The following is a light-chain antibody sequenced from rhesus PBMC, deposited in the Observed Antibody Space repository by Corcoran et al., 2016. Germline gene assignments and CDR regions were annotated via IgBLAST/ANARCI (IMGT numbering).Light chain of an antibody. CDR3: AIGHSSGYI. CDR1: GGIYVAGYH. Sequence: PMLTQPASLSASPGASARPTCTFSGGIYVAGYHIFWYQQKPGSPPQYLLSYKSDSDKGQGSGVPIRFSGSKDVSANTGILRISGPQSEEEGDYYCAIGHSSGYIFGPGTRLTVL. CDR2: YKSDSDK. J-gene: IGLJ1*01. V-gene: IGLV5-62*01.